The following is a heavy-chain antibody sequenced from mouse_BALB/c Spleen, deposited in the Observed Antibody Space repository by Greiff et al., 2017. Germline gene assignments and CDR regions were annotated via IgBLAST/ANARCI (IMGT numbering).Heavy chain of an antibody. D-gene: IGHD2-14*01. J-gene: IGHJ2*01. Sequence: ESGPGLVKPSQSLSLTCTVTGYSITSDYAWNWIRQFPGNKLEWMGYISYSGSTSYNPSLKSRISITRDTSKNQFFLQLNSVTTEDTATYYCAKGYRYDDGGFDYWGQGTTLTVSS. CDR1: GYSITSDYA. V-gene: IGHV3-2*02. CDR2: ISYSGST. CDR3: AKGYRYDDGGFDY.